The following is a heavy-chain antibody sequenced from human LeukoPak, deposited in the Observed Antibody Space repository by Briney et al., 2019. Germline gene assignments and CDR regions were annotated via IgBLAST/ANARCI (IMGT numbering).Heavy chain of an antibody. V-gene: IGHV3-53*01. D-gene: IGHD3-3*01. CDR1: GFTVSSNY. CDR2: IYSDGST. CDR3: AREPPLRFLEWLPSS. J-gene: IGHJ5*02. Sequence: GGSLRLSCAASGFTVSSNYMSWVRQAPGKGLEWVSVIYSDGSTYYADSVKGRFTISRDNSKNTLYLQMNSLRAEDTAVYYCAREPPLRFLEWLPSSWGQGTLVTVSS.